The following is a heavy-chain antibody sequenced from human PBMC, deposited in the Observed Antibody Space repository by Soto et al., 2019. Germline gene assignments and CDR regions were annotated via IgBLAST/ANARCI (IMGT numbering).Heavy chain of an antibody. V-gene: IGHV3-74*01. CDR1: GLIFSNYK. J-gene: IGHJ4*02. Sequence: GGSLRLSCAASGLIFSNYKMHWVRQAPGKGLVWVSRINTDGSNKYYADSVKGRFTISRDNSKNTLYLQMNGLRAEDTAVYYCAKTRWLQLALDFDYWGQGTLVTVSS. CDR2: INTDGSNK. CDR3: AKTRWLQLALDFDY. D-gene: IGHD1-1*01.